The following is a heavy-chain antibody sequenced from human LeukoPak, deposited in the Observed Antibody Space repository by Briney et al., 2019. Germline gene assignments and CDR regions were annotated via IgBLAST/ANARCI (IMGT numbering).Heavy chain of an antibody. CDR3: ASLKNYYDSSGYLVTDAFDI. D-gene: IGHD3-22*01. CDR1: GYTFTGYY. CDR2: INPNSDGT. J-gene: IGHJ3*02. Sequence: ASVKVSCKASGYTFTGYYIHWVRQAPGQGLEWMGWINPNSDGTNYAQKLQGRVTMTTDTSTSTAYMELRSLKSDDTAVYYCASLKNYYDSSGYLVTDAFDIWGQGTMVTVSS. V-gene: IGHV1-2*02.